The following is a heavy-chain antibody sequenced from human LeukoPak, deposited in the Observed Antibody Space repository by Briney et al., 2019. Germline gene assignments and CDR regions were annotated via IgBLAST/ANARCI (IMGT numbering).Heavy chain of an antibody. D-gene: IGHD3-10*01. Sequence: SETLSLTCTVSGGSIGNYYWSWIRQPAGKGLEWIGRVYTSGSTNYNPSLKSRVTMSVDTSKNHFSLRLISVTAADTAVYYCTIDSSGTVTSCYYYYMDVWGKGTTVTISS. CDR1: GGSIGNYY. CDR2: VYTSGST. J-gene: IGHJ6*03. V-gene: IGHV4-4*07. CDR3: TIDSSGTVTSCYYYYMDV.